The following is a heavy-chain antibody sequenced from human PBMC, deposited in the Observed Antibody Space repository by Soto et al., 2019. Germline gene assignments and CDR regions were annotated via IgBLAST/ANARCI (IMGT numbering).Heavy chain of an antibody. CDR2: ISAYNGNT. CDR1: GYTFTSYG. D-gene: IGHD6-19*01. Sequence: QVQLVQSGAEVKKPGASVKVSCKASGYTFTSYGISWVRQAPGQGLEWMGWISAYNGNTNYAQKLQGRVTMTTDTSTSTAYMELRSLRSEDTAVYYWAKSAVAGTFLILNWFDPWGQGALVTVSS. CDR3: AKSAVAGTFLILNWFDP. J-gene: IGHJ5*02. V-gene: IGHV1-18*01.